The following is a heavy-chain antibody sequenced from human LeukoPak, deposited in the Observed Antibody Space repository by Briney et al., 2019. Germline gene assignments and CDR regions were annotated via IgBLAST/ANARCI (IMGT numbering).Heavy chain of an antibody. CDR3: AKDIFRWAFDY. V-gene: IGHV3-23*01. J-gene: IGHJ4*02. CDR1: GGSISSSSYY. CDR2: FGGSGSGT. D-gene: IGHD2-21*01. Sequence: ETLSLTCTVSGGSISSSSYYWGWIRQPPGKGLEWVSGFGGSGSGTYYADSVKGRFTISRDNSKNTLYLQMNSLRAEDTAVYYCAKDIFRWAFDYWGQGALVTVSS.